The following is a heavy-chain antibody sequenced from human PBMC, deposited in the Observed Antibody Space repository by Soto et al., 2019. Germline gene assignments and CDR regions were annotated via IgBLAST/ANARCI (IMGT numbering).Heavy chain of an antibody. D-gene: IGHD1-1*01. V-gene: IGHV3-48*02. J-gene: IGHJ4*02. CDR2: IGTSSSTI. Sequence: EVQLVESGGGLVQPGGSLRLSCAASGFTFSSYSMNWVRQAPGRGEWVSCIGTSSSTIYYADSVKGRFTISRDNAKNSLYLQMNSLRDEDTAVYYCARVSRWDDNNFDWGQGTLVTVSS. CDR3: ARVSRWDDNNFD. CDR1: GFTFSSYS.